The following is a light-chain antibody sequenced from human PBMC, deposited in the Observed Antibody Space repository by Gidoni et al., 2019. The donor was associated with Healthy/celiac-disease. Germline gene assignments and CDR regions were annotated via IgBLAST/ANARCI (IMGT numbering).Light chain of an antibody. Sequence: QSALTPPHPVTGSPGKPAPVSVTGTSSDVGGYNDVPWYQQHPGKAPTLMIYDVSKRRAGVPERSSGSNSGNTASLTIPGLQAEDEADYYCCSYAGSYTFSNDVFGTGTKVTVL. CDR2: DVS. V-gene: IGLV2-11*01. J-gene: IGLJ1*01. CDR1: SSDVGGYND. CDR3: CSYAGSYTFSNDV.